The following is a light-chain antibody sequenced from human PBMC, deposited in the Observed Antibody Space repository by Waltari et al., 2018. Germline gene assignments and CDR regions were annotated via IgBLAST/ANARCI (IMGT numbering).Light chain of an antibody. CDR2: KAS. CDR3: QQYNSYSLLT. Sequence: DIQMTQSPSTLSASVGDRFTITCRASQSISNWLAWYQQKPGKAAKHLIYKASTLESGVPSKCSGSGSATEFTLTISSLQPDDYATYYCQQYNSYSLLTFGGGTKVEIK. CDR1: QSISNW. J-gene: IGKJ4*01. V-gene: IGKV1-5*03.